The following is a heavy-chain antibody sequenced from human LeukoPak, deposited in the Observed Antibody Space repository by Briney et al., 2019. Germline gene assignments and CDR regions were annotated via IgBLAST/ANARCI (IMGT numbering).Heavy chain of an antibody. Sequence: GGSLRLSCVASGFTFSSYAMSWVRQAPGKGLEWVSTISGSGGSTYYADSVKGRFAISRDNSKNTLYLQMSSLRVEDTAVYYCAKDRYYDFWSGSDYWGQGTLVTVSS. V-gene: IGHV3-23*01. J-gene: IGHJ4*02. D-gene: IGHD3-3*01. CDR3: AKDRYYDFWSGSDY. CDR1: GFTFSSYA. CDR2: ISGSGGST.